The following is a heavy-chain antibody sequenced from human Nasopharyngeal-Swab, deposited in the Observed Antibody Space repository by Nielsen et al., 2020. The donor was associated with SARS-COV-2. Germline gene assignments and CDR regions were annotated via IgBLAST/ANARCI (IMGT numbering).Heavy chain of an antibody. V-gene: IGHV3-9*01. J-gene: IGHJ6*02. Sequence: GGSLRLSCAASGFTFDDYAMHWVRQAPGKGLEWVSGISWNSGSIGYADSVKGRFTTSRDNAKNSLYLQMNSLRAEDTALYYCAKDRKGVAGPYYYYGMDVWGQGTTVTVSS. CDR2: ISWNSGSI. CDR1: GFTFDDYA. D-gene: IGHD6-19*01. CDR3: AKDRKGVAGPYYYYGMDV.